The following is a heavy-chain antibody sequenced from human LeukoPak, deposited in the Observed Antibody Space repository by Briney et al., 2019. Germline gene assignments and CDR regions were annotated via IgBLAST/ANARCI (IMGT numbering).Heavy chain of an antibody. V-gene: IGHV4-59*08. Sequence: ETLSLTCTVSGGSISSYYWSWIRQPPGKGLEWIGYIYYSGSTNYNPSLKSRVTISVDTSKNQFSLKLSSLTAADTAVYYCARLGYCSGGSCYSTWAYGMDLWGHGTPVTVSS. CDR3: ARLGYCSGGSCYSTWAYGMDL. CDR1: GGSISSYY. CDR2: IYYSGST. D-gene: IGHD2-15*01. J-gene: IGHJ6*02.